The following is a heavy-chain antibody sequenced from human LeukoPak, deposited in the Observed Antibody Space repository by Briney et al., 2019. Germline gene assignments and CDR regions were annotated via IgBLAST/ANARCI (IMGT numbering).Heavy chain of an antibody. CDR2: ISAYNGNT. D-gene: IGHD3-10*01. CDR1: GYTFTSYG. CDR3: ATDRPPYGSGTRGHYFDY. Sequence: ASVKVSCKASGYTFTSYGISWVRQAPGQGLEWMGWISAYNGNTNYAQKLQGRVTMTTDTSTSTAYMGLSSLRSEDTAVYYCATDRPPYGSGTRGHYFDYWGQGTLVTVSS. J-gene: IGHJ4*02. V-gene: IGHV1-18*01.